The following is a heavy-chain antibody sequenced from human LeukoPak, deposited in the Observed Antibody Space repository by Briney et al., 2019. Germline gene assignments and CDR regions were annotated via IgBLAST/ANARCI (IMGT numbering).Heavy chain of an antibody. D-gene: IGHD3-16*01. CDR2: SKSKSDGGTI. V-gene: IGHV3-15*01. Sequence: GGSLRLSCVASGFTFSNAWMNWVRQAPGKGLEWVGLSKSKSDGGTIDHAAPVKGRFTISRDDSKNALYLQMNSLRTEDTAVYYCAFPLYYFDYWGQGTLVTVSS. J-gene: IGHJ4*02. CDR3: AFPLYYFDY. CDR1: GFTFSNAW.